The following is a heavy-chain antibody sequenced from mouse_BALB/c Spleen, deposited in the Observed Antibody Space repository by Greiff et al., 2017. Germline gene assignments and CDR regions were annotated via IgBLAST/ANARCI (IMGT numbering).Heavy chain of an antibody. CDR2: IDPENGDT. CDR3: ARGGYGNYDAMDY. Sequence: EVQLQQSGAELVRSGASVKLSCTASGFNIKDYYMHWVKQRPEQGLEWIGWIDPENGDTEYAPKFQGKATMTADTSSNTAYLQLSSLTSEDTAVYYCARGGYGNYDAMDYWGQGTSVTVSS. J-gene: IGHJ4*01. V-gene: IGHV14-4*02. CDR1: GFNIKDYY. D-gene: IGHD2-10*02.